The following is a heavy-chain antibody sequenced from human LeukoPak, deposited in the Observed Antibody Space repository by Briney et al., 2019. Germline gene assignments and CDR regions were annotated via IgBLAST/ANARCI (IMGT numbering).Heavy chain of an antibody. V-gene: IGHV7-4-1*02. J-gene: IGHJ4*02. CDR3: ARWDYDSSGYALYYFDY. CDR1: GYTFTSYA. Sequence: ASVTVSCKASGYTFTSYAMNWVRQAPGQGLEWMGWINTNTGNPTYAQGFTGRFVFSLDTSVSTAYLQISSLKAEDTAVYYCARWDYDSSGYALYYFDYWDQGTLVTVSS. D-gene: IGHD3-22*01. CDR2: INTNTGNP.